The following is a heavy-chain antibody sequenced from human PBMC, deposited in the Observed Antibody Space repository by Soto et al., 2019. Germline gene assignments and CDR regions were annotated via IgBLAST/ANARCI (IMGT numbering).Heavy chain of an antibody. CDR2: IFYNGDT. J-gene: IGHJ4*02. CDR1: GGSISNPDHY. D-gene: IGHD4-4*01. Sequence: NPSETLSLTCTVSGGSISNPDHYWSWIRQPPGKGLEWIGSIFYNGDTSYNPSLESRLSISVDTSKNQFSLSLSSVTASDTAVYFCVREGRLQSLDYWGQGTLVTVSS. CDR3: VREGRLQSLDY. V-gene: IGHV4-30-4*01.